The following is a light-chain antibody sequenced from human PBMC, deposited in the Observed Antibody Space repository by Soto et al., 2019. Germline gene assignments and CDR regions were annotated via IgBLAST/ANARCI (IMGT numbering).Light chain of an antibody. J-gene: IGKJ5*01. V-gene: IGKV3-15*01. Sequence: DIVLTQSPATLSLSPGQTATLSGRASQSFNSIYLAWYQQKPGQAPRLLAYGASTRATGIPARFSGSGSGTEFTLTISSLQSEDFAVYYCQQYNNWPPITFGQGTRLEI. CDR2: GAS. CDR1: QSFNSIY. CDR3: QQYNNWPPIT.